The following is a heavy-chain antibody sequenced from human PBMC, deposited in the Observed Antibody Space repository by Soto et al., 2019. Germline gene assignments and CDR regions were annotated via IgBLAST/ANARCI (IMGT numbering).Heavy chain of an antibody. Sequence: GGSLRLSCAASGFTFTSYVMSWVRQAPGKGLEWVAGISGGGSTAFYADSVKGRFTISRDNAKNTVVLQMDSLRAEDTAIYYCAKDSNKYSSSLRGRYFDYWGQGTLVTVST. V-gene: IGHV3-23*01. J-gene: IGHJ4*02. D-gene: IGHD3-22*01. CDR3: AKDSNKYSSSLRGRYFDY. CDR2: ISGGGSTA. CDR1: GFTFTSYV.